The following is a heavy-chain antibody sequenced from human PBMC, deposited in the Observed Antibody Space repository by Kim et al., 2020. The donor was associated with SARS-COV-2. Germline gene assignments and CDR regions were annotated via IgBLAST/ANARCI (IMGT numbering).Heavy chain of an antibody. CDR2: ISAYNGNT. D-gene: IGHD3-16*02. Sequence: ASVKVSCKASGYTFTSYGISWVRQAPGQGLEWMGWISAYNGNTNYVQKLQGRVTMTTDTSTSTAYMELRSLRSDDTAVYYCAREKLSSFGPYYYYGMDVWGQGTTVTVSS. CDR3: AREKLSSFGPYYYYGMDV. V-gene: IGHV1-18*01. J-gene: IGHJ6*02. CDR1: GYTFTSYG.